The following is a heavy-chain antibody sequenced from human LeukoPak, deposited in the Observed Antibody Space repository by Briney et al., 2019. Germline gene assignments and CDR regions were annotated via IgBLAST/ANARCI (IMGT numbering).Heavy chain of an antibody. Sequence: PGGSLRLSCAASGFTFSNAWMSWVRQAPGKGLEWVGRIKSKTDGGTTDYAAPVKGRFTISRDDSKNTLYLQMNSLKTEDTAVYYCTTDGPQSAGTDYYYYMDVWGKGTTVTVSS. CDR2: IKSKTDGGTT. J-gene: IGHJ6*03. CDR3: TTDGPQSAGTDYYYYMDV. CDR1: GFTFSNAW. V-gene: IGHV3-15*01. D-gene: IGHD6-13*01.